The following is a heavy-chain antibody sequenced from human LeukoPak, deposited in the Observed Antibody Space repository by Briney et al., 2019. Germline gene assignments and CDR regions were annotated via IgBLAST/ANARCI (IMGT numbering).Heavy chain of an antibody. V-gene: IGHV1-69*13. Sequence: SVKVSCKASGGSFSSYAISWVRQAPGQGLEWMGGIIPIFGTANYAQKFQGRVTITADESTSTAYMELSSLSSEDTAVYYCARFSVELRGGYYFDYWGQGTLVTVSS. J-gene: IGHJ4*02. CDR3: ARFSVELRGGYYFDY. CDR1: GGSFSSYA. D-gene: IGHD1-7*01. CDR2: IIPIFGTA.